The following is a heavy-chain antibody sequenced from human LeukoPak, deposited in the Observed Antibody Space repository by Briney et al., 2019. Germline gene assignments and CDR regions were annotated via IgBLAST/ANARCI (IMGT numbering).Heavy chain of an antibody. J-gene: IGHJ4*02. V-gene: IGHV1-2*02. CDR3: ARGAYYDYVWGSYRPEGFDY. CDR1: GYTFTGYY. CDR2: INPNSGDT. D-gene: IGHD3-16*02. Sequence: ASVKVSCKASGYTFTGYYMHWVRQAPGQGLEWMGWINPNSGDTNYAQKFQGRVTMTRDTSISTAYMELSRLRSDDTAVYYCARGAYYDYVWGSYRPEGFDYWGQGTLVTVSS.